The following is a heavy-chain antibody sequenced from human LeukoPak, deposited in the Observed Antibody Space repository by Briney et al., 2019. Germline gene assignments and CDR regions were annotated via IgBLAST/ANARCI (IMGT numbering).Heavy chain of an antibody. V-gene: IGHV4-59*11. CDR1: GGSMTTHH. D-gene: IGHD5-18*01. Sequence: SETLSLTCTVTGGSMTTHHWNWIRQTTGKGLEWIGYVFDSGRTKENPSLKSRVTLSADTSKNQLSLRLSSVTAADTAVYYCTTIKRGNIFGYFDFWGQGILVTVSS. CDR2: VFDSGRT. CDR3: TTIKRGNIFGYFDF. J-gene: IGHJ4*02.